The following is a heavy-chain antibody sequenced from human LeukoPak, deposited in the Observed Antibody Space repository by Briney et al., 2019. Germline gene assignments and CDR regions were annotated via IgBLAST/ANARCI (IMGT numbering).Heavy chain of an antibody. CDR2: IYYSGRD. CDR1: GAFISSSSYY. J-gene: IGHJ1*01. Sequence: PSETLSLTCTVSGAFISSSSYYWGWIRQAPGKGREWIGEIYYSGRDYNNPSLKSRVTLSIDTSKNQFSLDLTSVTAADTAVYYCARRRYYDSTGYLDWGQGTLVAVSS. V-gene: IGHV4-39*01. D-gene: IGHD3-22*01. CDR3: ARRRYYDSTGYLD.